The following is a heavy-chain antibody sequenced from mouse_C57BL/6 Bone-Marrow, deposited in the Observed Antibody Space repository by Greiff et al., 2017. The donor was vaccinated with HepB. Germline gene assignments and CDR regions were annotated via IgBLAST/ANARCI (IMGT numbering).Heavy chain of an antibody. CDR2: INPYNGGT. V-gene: IGHV1-19*01. D-gene: IGHD1-1*01. CDR1: GYTFTDYY. Sequence: EVQLQQSGPVLVKPGASVKMSCKASGYTFTDYYMNWVKQSHGKSLEWIGVINPYNGGTSYNQKFKGKATLTVDKSSSTAYMELNSLTSEDSAVYYCARDYYGSRDYWGQGTTLTVSS. CDR3: ARDYYGSRDY. J-gene: IGHJ2*01.